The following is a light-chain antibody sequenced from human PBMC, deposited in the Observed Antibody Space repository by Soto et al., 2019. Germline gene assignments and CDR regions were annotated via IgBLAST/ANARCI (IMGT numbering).Light chain of an antibody. CDR2: EVT. CDR3: SSYAGGDNVI. Sequence: QPVLTQPPSASGSPGQSVTISCTGTSSDVGGYNYVSWYQQHPDKAPQLIIYEVTKRPSGVPDRFSGSKSGNTASLTVSGLQAEDEADYYCSSYAGGDNVIFGGGTKLTVL. J-gene: IGLJ2*01. CDR1: SSDVGGYNY. V-gene: IGLV2-8*01.